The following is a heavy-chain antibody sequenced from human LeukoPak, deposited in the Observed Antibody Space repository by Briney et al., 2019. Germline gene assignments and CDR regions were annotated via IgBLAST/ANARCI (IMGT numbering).Heavy chain of an antibody. CDR3: ARSPQIVGATGYFDY. V-gene: IGHV4-4*07. D-gene: IGHD1-26*01. Sequence: PSETESLTCTVSGGSISSYYWSWIRQPPGKGLEWIGRIYSSGSTNYNPSLKSRVTLSVDTSNNQFSLRLSSVIAADTAVYYCARSPQIVGATGYFDYWGQGALVTV. J-gene: IGHJ4*02. CDR1: GGSISSYY. CDR2: IYSSGST.